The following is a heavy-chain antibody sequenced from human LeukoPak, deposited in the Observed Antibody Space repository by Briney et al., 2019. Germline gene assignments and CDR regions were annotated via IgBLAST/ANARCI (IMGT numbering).Heavy chain of an antibody. Sequence: PSETLSLTCTVSGGSISTYYWSWIRQPAGRGLEWIGRIYTSGSTNYNPSLKSRVTISVDRSKNQFSLKLSSVTAADTAVYYCAGTVTYYFDYWGQGTLVTVSS. J-gene: IGHJ4*02. CDR2: IYTSGST. CDR3: AGTVTYYFDY. D-gene: IGHD4-17*01. V-gene: IGHV4-4*07. CDR1: GGSISTYY.